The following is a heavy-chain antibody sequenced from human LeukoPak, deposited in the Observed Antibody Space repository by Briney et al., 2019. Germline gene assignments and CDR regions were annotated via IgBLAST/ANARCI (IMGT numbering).Heavy chain of an antibody. D-gene: IGHD3-22*01. V-gene: IGHV4-59*01. CDR3: ARENPSGYYNRPIDY. CDR2: IYYSTSI. J-gene: IGHJ4*02. Sequence: YPSETLFLTCTVSGASISSYYWSWIRQPPGKGLEWIGDIYYSTSIKYNPSLKSPVTMSVDTSKNQFSLKLSSVTAADTAIYYCARENPSGYYNRPIDYWGQGTLVTVSS. CDR1: GASISSYY.